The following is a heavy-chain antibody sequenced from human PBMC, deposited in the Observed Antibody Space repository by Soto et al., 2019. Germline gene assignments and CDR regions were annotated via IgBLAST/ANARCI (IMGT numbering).Heavy chain of an antibody. CDR3: ARDGGYCSGGSCYSYYGMDV. D-gene: IGHD2-15*01. CDR1: GYTFTSYG. V-gene: IGHV1-18*04. J-gene: IGHJ6*02. Sequence: ASVKVSFKASGYTFTSYGISWVRQAPGQGLEWMGWISAYNGNTNYAQKLQGRVTMTTDTSTSTAYMELRSLRSDDTAVYYCARDGGYCSGGSCYSYYGMDVWGQGTTVTVSS. CDR2: ISAYNGNT.